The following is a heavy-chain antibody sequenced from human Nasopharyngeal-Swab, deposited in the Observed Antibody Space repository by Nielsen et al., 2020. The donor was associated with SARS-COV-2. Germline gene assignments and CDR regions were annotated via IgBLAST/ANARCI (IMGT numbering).Heavy chain of an antibody. J-gene: IGHJ5*02. V-gene: IGHV4-59*01. D-gene: IGHD4-17*01. CDR2: IYYSGST. CDR1: GGSISSYY. CDR3: AREEEGGTVPNNWFDP. Sequence: SETLSLTCTVSGGSISSYYWSWIRQPPGKGLEWIGYIYYSGSTNYNPSLKSRVTISVDTSKNQFSLKLSSVTAADTAVYYCAREEEGGTVPNNWFDPWGQGTLVTVSS.